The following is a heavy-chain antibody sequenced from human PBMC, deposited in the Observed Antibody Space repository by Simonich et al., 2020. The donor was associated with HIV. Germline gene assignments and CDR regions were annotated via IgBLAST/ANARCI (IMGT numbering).Heavy chain of an antibody. D-gene: IGHD3-3*01. Sequence: QVQLQQWGAGLLKPSETLSLTCAVYGGSLSSYYWSWVRQPPGKGLEWIGEINHSGITNYKSSLNSRATISVDKSKNQFSLKLSSVTAADTAIYYCARRDRELILYFDYWGQGNLVTVSS. CDR3: ARRDRELILYFDY. V-gene: IGHV4-34*01. CDR1: GGSLSSYY. J-gene: IGHJ4*02. CDR2: INHSGIT.